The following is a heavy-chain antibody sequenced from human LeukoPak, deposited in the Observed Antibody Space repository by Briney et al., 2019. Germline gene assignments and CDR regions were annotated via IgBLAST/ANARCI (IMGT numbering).Heavy chain of an antibody. V-gene: IGHV4-34*01. Sequence: SETLSLTCAVYGGSFSAYYWSWIRQPPGKGLEWIGEINHSGSTNYNPSLKSRVVISVDTSKNQFSLNMNSVTAADTAVYYCARHPTKWELRLSLDYWGQGTLVTASS. CDR3: ARHPTKWELRLSLDY. D-gene: IGHD1-26*01. J-gene: IGHJ4*02. CDR2: INHSGST. CDR1: GGSFSAYY.